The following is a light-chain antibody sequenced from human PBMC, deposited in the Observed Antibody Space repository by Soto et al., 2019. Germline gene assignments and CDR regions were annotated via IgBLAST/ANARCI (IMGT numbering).Light chain of an antibody. J-gene: IGKJ2*01. CDR2: GAS. CDR1: QSIVSSS. Sequence: EVVLTQSLGTLSLSPGERATLSCRASQSIVSSSLAWYQQKPGQAPRLVIYGASTRATGISERFSGSASATAFTLTISRLEPEDFAVYYCQHYGSGGYTFGQGTKLEIK. V-gene: IGKV3-20*01. CDR3: QHYGSGGYT.